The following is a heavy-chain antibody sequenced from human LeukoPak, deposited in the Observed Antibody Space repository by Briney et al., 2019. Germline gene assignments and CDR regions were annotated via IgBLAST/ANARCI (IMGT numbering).Heavy chain of an antibody. D-gene: IGHD1-1*01. CDR2: IYPGDSDT. CDR1: GYSFTSYW. CDR3: ARLVRTYQLERLGSDY. Sequence: GESLKISCKGSGYSFTSYWIGWVRPMPGKGLEWMGIIYPGDSDTRYSPSFQGQVTISADKSISTAYLQWSSLKASDTAMYYCARLVRTYQLERLGSDYWGQGTLVTVSS. J-gene: IGHJ4*02. V-gene: IGHV5-51*01.